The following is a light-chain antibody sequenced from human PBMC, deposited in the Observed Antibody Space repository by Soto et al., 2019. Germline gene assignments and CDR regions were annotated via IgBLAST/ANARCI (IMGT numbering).Light chain of an antibody. CDR3: QQYRSYPHT. V-gene: IGKV1-8*01. J-gene: IGKJ2*01. CDR1: QGISSY. Sequence: AIRMTQSPSSFSAPTGDRVTITCRASQGISSYVAWYQQKPGKAPKLLIYAAATLQRGDPTRFSASGSGTDFTLTISRLQSEDFATYYCQQYRSYPHTFGQGTKLEI. CDR2: AAA.